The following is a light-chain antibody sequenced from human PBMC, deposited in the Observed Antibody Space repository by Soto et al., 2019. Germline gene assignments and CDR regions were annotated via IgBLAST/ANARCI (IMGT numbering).Light chain of an antibody. CDR2: EVR. CDR1: TNDIGGYNY. J-gene: IGLJ3*02. CDR3: CSYTIRATLV. V-gene: IGLV2-14*01. Sequence: QSALTQPASVSGSPGQSITISCSGTTNDIGGYNYVSWYQHHPGKVPKVIIYEVRNRPSGVSNRFSGSKSGNTASLTISGLQAEDEADYYCCSYTIRATLVFGGGTKVTVL.